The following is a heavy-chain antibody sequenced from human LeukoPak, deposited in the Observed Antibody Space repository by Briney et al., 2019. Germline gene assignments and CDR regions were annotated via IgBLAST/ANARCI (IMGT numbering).Heavy chain of an antibody. D-gene: IGHD3-10*01. J-gene: IGHJ3*02. V-gene: IGHV3-30-3*01. CDR2: ISYDGSNK. CDR3: ARAPEVLLKDAFDI. CDR1: GFTFSSYA. Sequence: GSLRLSCAASGFTFSSYAMHWVRQAPGKGLEWVAVISYDGSNKYYADSVKGRFTISRDNSKNTLYLQMNSLRAEDTAVYYCARAPEVLLKDAFDIWGQGTMVTVSS.